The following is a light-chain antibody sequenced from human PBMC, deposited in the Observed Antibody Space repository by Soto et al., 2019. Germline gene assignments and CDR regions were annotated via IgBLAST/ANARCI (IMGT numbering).Light chain of an antibody. Sequence: QSVLTQPPSVSGAPGQRVTISCTGSSSNIGAGYDVHWYQQLPGTAPKLLIYDNTNRPSGVPDRFSGSKSGTSASLAITGLQAEDEADYYCQSYASSLSGFYVFGTGTKVTVL. CDR3: QSYASSLSGFYV. CDR2: DNT. CDR1: SSNIGAGYD. V-gene: IGLV1-40*01. J-gene: IGLJ1*01.